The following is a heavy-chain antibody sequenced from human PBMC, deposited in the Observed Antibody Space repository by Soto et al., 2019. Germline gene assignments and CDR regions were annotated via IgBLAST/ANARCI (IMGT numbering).Heavy chain of an antibody. J-gene: IGHJ4*02. CDR1: GYTFTDYY. CDR2: INPSGGYT. CDR3: ANLMPVDTAMVIL. V-gene: IGHV1-46*01. D-gene: IGHD5-18*01. Sequence: ASVKVSCKASGYTFTDYYMHWVRQAPGQGLEWMGRINPSGGYTSYAQKFQGRVTMTRDTSTSTVYMELNSLRAEDTAVYYCANLMPVDTAMVILWGQGTLVTVSS.